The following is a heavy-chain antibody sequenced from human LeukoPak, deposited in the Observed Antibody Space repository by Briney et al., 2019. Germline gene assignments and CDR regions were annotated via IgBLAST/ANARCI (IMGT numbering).Heavy chain of an antibody. CDR2: INHSGST. CDR3: ARYLVATRDFDY. CDR1: GGSFSGYY. Sequence: TSETLSLICAVYGGSFSGYYWSWIRQPPGKGLEWIGEINHSGSTNYNPSLKSRVTISVDTSKNQFSLKLSSVTAADTAVYYCARYLVATRDFDYWGQGTLVTVSS. J-gene: IGHJ4*02. D-gene: IGHD5-12*01. V-gene: IGHV4-34*01.